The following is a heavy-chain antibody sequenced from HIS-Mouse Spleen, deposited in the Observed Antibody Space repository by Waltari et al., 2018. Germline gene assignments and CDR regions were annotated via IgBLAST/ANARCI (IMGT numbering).Heavy chain of an antibody. V-gene: IGHV4-39*07. D-gene: IGHD6-13*01. CDR1: GGSITRSSYY. J-gene: IGHJ2*01. Sequence: QLQLQESGPGLVKPSETLSLTCTVSGGSITRSSYYWGWIRPPPGKGLEWSGSIYYSGSTYYNPSLKSRVTISVDTSKNQFSLKLSSVTAADTAVYYCAREIPYSSSWYDWYFDLWGRGTLVTVSS. CDR3: AREIPYSSSWYDWYFDL. CDR2: IYYSGST.